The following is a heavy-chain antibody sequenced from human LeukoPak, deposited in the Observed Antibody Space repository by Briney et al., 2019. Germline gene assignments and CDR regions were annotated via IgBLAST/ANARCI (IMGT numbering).Heavy chain of an antibody. V-gene: IGHV3-11*03. D-gene: IGHD3-10*01. J-gene: IGHJ6*02. Sequence: SCKVSGYTLTELSMHWVRQAPGKGLEWVSFISSRSTSIKYADSVKGRFTISRDNAENSLYLQMNSLRAEDTAVYYCAGHTYYYGSGSRPMDVWGQGTTVTVSS. CDR2: ISSRSTSI. CDR3: AGHTYYYGSGSRPMDV. CDR1: GYTLTELS.